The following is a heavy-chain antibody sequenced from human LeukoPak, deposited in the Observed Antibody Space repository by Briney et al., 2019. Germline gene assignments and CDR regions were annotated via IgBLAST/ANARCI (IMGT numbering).Heavy chain of an antibody. CDR2: IKPDGSEK. CDR3: VRGGTYWTVS. Sequence: GGSLRLSCAASGFVFSASYMSWDRKAPGKGLEWVATIKPDGSEKYHVDSVSGRFTISRDNTNDSLFLQMNSLRVDGTAVYYCVRGGTYWTVSWGQGTLVNVS. J-gene: IGHJ5*01. V-gene: IGHV3-7*01. CDR1: GFVFSASY.